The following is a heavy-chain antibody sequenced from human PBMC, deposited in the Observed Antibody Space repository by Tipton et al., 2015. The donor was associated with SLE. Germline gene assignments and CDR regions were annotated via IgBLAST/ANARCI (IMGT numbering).Heavy chain of an antibody. V-gene: IGHV4-61*02. CDR3: ARLRYYYDTSGFYFDY. CDR1: GGSISSGSYY. J-gene: IGHJ4*02. CDR2: IYTSGST. Sequence: LRLSCTVSGGSISSGSYYWNWIRQPAGKGLEWIGRIYTSGSTNYNPSLKSRVTISVDTSKNQFSVKLNSVTAADTAVYFCARLRYYYDTSGFYFDYWGQGTLVTVSS. D-gene: IGHD3-22*01.